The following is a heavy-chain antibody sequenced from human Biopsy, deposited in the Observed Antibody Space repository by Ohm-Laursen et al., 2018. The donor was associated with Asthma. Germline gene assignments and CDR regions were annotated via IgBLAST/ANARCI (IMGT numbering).Heavy chain of an antibody. J-gene: IGHJ6*02. CDR3: ARKIAARGGMGV. CDR2: IWYDGRKK. D-gene: IGHD6-6*01. CDR1: RFTYG. V-gene: IGHV3-33*08. Sequence: SLRHSCSAPRFTYGMHWVRQAPGKGLEWVSFIWYDGRKKTYADSVKGRFTISRDNSKNTLYLQMNSLRAEDTAVYYCARKIAARGGMGVWGQGTTVTVSS.